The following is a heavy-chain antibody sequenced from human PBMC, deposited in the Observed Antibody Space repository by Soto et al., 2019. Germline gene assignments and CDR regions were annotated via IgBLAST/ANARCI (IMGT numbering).Heavy chain of an antibody. D-gene: IGHD2-2*01. CDR1: GFAFNNYG. CDR2: ISKSDYT. Sequence: GGSLRLSCTVSGFAFNNYGINWVRQAPGKGLEWVSSISKSDYTYYSDSVKGRFAVSRDNAKSSVSLQMNTLRVEDTAVYYCAREDSIIIPAVSDFWGQGTLVTVSS. CDR3: AREDSIIIPAVSDF. V-gene: IGHV3-21*01. J-gene: IGHJ4*02.